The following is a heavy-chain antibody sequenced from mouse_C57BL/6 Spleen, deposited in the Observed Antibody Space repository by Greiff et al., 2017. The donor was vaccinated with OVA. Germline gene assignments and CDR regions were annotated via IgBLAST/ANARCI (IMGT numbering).Heavy chain of an antibody. J-gene: IGHJ2*01. CDR2: ISSGSSTI. D-gene: IGHD1-1*01. Sequence: EVQLVESGGGLVKPGGSLKLSCAASGFTFSDYGMHWVRQAPEKGLEWVAYISSGSSTIYYADTVKGRFTISRDTAKNTLFLQLTSLRSEDTAMYDSARDYYGSRGYFDYWGQGTTLTVSS. V-gene: IGHV5-17*01. CDR1: GFTFSDYG. CDR3: ARDYYGSRGYFDY.